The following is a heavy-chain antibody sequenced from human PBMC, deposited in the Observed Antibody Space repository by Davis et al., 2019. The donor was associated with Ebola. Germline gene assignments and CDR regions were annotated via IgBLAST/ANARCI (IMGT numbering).Heavy chain of an antibody. CDR1: GGTFSSYA. CDR3: ARTMIVVNRDTFDI. J-gene: IGHJ3*02. Sequence: SVKVSCKASGGTFSSYAISWVRQAPGQGLEWMGRIMPILGIAKYAQKFQGRVTITADKSTSTAYMELSSLRSEDTAVYYCARTMIVVNRDTFDIWGQGTMVTVSS. CDR2: IMPILGIA. V-gene: IGHV1-69*04. D-gene: IGHD3-22*01.